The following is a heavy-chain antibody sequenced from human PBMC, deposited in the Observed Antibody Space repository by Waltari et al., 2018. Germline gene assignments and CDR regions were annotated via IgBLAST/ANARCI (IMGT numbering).Heavy chain of an antibody. V-gene: IGHV4-59*11. D-gene: IGHD6-13*01. CDR2: IYYSGST. CDR1: GGSISSHY. CDR3: ARAAAGMGAFDI. J-gene: IGHJ3*02. Sequence: QVQLQESGPGLVKPSETLSLTCTVSGGSISSHYWSWIRQPPGKGLEWIGYIYYSGSTNYTPPLKSRVTISVDTAKNQFSLKLSSVTAADTAVYYCARAAAGMGAFDIWGQGTMVTVSS.